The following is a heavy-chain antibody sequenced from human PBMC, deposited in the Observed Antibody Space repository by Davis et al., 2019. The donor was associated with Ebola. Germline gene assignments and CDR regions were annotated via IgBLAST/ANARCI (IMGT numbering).Heavy chain of an antibody. CDR2: ISDSGGSA. CDR1: GFTFGDYA. D-gene: IGHD6-6*01. V-gene: IGHV3-23*01. CDR3: AKGGGTSSSDFRRI. Sequence: GGSLRLSCTASGFTFGDYAMSWVRQAPGKGLEWVSGISDSGGSAHYADSVKGRFTISRDNSKNTLYLQMNSLRAEDTAVYYCAKGGGTSSSDFRRIWGQGTLVTVSS. J-gene: IGHJ4*02.